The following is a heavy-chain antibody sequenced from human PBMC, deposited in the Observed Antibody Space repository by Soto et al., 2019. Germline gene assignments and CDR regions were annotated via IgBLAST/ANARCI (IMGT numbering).Heavy chain of an antibody. CDR1: GGTFSSYA. D-gene: IGHD2-2*01. V-gene: IGHV1-69*13. J-gene: IGHJ6*02. Sequence: GGPGKVFCKASGGTFSSYAISWGRQAPGQRVEWMGGIIPICGTANYAQKFQGRVTITADESTSTAYMELSSLRSEDTAVYYCARADIVVVPAARYYYYGMDVWGQGTTVTVS. CDR2: IIPICGTA. CDR3: ARADIVVVPAARYYYYGMDV.